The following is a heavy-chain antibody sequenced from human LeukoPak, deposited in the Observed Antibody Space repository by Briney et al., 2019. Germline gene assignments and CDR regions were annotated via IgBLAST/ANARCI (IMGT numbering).Heavy chain of an antibody. CDR2: LSINWTP. V-gene: IGHV4-59*08. CDR1: GGSISSCY. CDR3: ARRRGWKPQLVYFDY. J-gene: IGHJ4*02. D-gene: IGHD6-13*01. Sequence: SETLSLTCTVSGGSISSCYWSWVRQSPGPGLEWDGNLSINWTPRYYPYLTRRITISADTSKNQFFLDLNSTTAADTAVYYCARRRGWKPQLVYFDYWGEGGLATVSS.